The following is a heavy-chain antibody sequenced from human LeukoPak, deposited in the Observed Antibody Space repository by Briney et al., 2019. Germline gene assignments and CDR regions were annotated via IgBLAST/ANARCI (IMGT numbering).Heavy chain of an antibody. Sequence: ASVKVSCKASGGTFSTSAISWVRQSPGQGLEWMGSIFPIFKTVNYAENFQGRVTITADESTSIAYMDLSSLRSEDTAVYYCARGLKDSWADYWGQGTLVTVSS. V-gene: IGHV1-69*13. J-gene: IGHJ4*02. D-gene: IGHD2-15*01. CDR3: ARGLKDSWADY. CDR1: GGTFSTSA. CDR2: IFPIFKTV.